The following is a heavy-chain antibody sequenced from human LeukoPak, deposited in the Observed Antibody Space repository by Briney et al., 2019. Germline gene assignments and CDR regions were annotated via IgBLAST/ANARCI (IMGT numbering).Heavy chain of an antibody. Sequence: PSETLSLTCTVSGGSISSGGYYWSWIRQPPGKGLEWIGFIYYSGSTNYNPSLKSRVTISVDTSKNLFSLKLSSVTAADTAVYYCARFAYGGYYFDYWGQGTLVTVSS. D-gene: IGHD4-23*01. J-gene: IGHJ4*02. CDR3: ARFAYGGYYFDY. CDR1: GGSISSGGYY. V-gene: IGHV4-61*08. CDR2: IYYSGST.